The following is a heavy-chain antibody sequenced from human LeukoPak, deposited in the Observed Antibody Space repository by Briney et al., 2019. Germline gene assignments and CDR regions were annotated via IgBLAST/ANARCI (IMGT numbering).Heavy chain of an antibody. D-gene: IGHD3-22*01. CDR2: ISYSGST. CDR1: GGSISSTSYY. J-gene: IGHJ4*02. CDR3: AITPGPYDSSRNYYPFDY. Sequence: SETLCLSCAVSGGSISSTSYYWGWLRQPPGKGLEWIICISYSGSTYYNQSIKTRVTTSVDTSKNQFSLKLSSVTAADTAVYYCAITPGPYDSSRNYYPFDYWGQGTLVTVSP. V-gene: IGHV4-39*07.